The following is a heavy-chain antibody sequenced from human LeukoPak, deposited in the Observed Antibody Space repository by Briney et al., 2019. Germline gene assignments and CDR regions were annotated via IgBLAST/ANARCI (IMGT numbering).Heavy chain of an antibody. J-gene: IGHJ4*02. V-gene: IGHV3-30*02. Sequence: PGGSLRLSCAASGFTFSSYGMHWVRQAPGKGLEWAAFIRYDGSNKYYADSVKGRFTISRDNSKNTLYLQMNSQRAEDTAVYYCAKDYFRGIRGNDLDYWGQGTLVTVSS. D-gene: IGHD2-15*01. CDR2: IRYDGSNK. CDR3: AKDYFRGIRGNDLDY. CDR1: GFTFSSYG.